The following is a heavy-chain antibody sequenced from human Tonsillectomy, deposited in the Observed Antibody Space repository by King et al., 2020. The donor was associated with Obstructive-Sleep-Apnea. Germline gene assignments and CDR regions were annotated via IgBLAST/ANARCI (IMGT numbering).Heavy chain of an antibody. CDR2: IYHSGST. CDR1: GGSISSSNW. Sequence: QLQESGPGLVKPSGTLSLTCAVSGGSISSSNWWSWVRQPPGKGLEWIGGIYHSGSTNYNPSLKSRVTISVDKSKNQFSLKLSSVTAADTAVYYCARGTDYYDSSGYYDAFDIWGQGTMVTVSS. CDR3: ARGTDYYDSSGYYDAFDI. J-gene: IGHJ3*02. D-gene: IGHD3-22*01. V-gene: IGHV4-4*02.